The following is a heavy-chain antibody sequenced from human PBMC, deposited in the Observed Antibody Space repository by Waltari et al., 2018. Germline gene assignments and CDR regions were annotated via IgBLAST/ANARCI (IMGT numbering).Heavy chain of an antibody. J-gene: IGHJ4*02. D-gene: IGHD3-22*01. V-gene: IGHV4-38-2*01. CDR1: GYSISSGYY. Sequence: HVQLQESGPGLVKPSETLSLTCAVSGYSISSGYYWGWIRQPPGKGLEWIGSIYHSGSNYYNPSLKSRVTISVDTAKNRFSLKLSSVTAADTAVYYCAKIADYYDMDYWGQGTLVTVSS. CDR2: IYHSGSN. CDR3: AKIADYYDMDY.